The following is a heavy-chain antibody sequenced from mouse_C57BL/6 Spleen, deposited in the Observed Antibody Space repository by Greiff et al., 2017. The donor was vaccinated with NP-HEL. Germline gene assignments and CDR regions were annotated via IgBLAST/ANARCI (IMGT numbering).Heavy chain of an antibody. CDR3: ASPGRFAY. J-gene: IGHJ3*01. CDR1: GYTFTDYN. Sequence: EVKLMESGPELVKPGASVKMSCKASGYTFTDYNMHWVKQSHGKSLEWIGYINPNNGGTSYNQKFKGKATLTVNKSSSTAYMELRSLTSEDSAVYYCASPGRFAYWGQGTLVTVSA. V-gene: IGHV1-22*01. CDR2: INPNNGGT.